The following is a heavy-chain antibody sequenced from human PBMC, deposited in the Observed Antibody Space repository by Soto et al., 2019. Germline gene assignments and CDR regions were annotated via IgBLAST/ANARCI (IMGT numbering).Heavy chain of an antibody. CDR1: GFTFSSSA. D-gene: IGHD3-10*01. CDR3: ARSKYYYGSGRPYYYYGMDV. J-gene: IGHJ6*02. V-gene: IGHV1-58*01. Sequence: SVKVSCKASGFTFSSSAVQWVRQARGQRLEWIGWIVVGSGNTNYAQKFQERVTITRDMSISTVYMELSSLRSEDTAVYYCARSKYYYGSGRPYYYYGMDVWGQGTTVTVSS. CDR2: IVVGSGNT.